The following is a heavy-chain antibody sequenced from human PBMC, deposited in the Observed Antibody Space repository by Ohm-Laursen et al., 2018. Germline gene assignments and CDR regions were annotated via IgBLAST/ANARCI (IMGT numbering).Heavy chain of an antibody. D-gene: IGHD6-19*01. V-gene: IGHV3-23*01. J-gene: IGHJ4*02. CDR2: ITGAGDSA. Sequence: SLRLSCSAFGFMFSNYGMSWVRQAPGKGLEVVSTITGAGDSAYYGGSVKGRFAISRDNSKKTLYLQMNSLRVEDTAIYYCAKGRSGWYGGSFDYWGQGNLVTVSS. CDR1: GFMFSNYG. CDR3: AKGRSGWYGGSFDY.